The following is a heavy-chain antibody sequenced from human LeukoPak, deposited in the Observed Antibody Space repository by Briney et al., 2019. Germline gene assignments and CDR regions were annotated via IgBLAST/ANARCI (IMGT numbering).Heavy chain of an antibody. D-gene: IGHD3-22*01. Sequence: GASVKVSCKASGYTFTGYYMHWVRQAPGQGLEWMGRINPNSGGTNYAQKLQGRVTMTRDTSISTAYMELSRLRSDDTAVYYCARVKYYYDSSGYYGVFDYWGQGTLVTVSS. CDR1: GYTFTGYY. J-gene: IGHJ4*02. V-gene: IGHV1-2*06. CDR3: ARVKYYYDSSGYYGVFDY. CDR2: INPNSGGT.